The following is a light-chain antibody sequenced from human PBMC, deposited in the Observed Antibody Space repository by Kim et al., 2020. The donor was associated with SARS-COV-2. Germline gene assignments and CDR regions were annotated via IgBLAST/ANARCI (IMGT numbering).Light chain of an antibody. J-gene: IGLJ3*02. CDR2: VGTGGIVG. CDR1: SGYRKYK. CDR3: GADHGSGSNFVWV. Sequence: CPLSSGYRKYKVDWYQQRPGKGPRFVMRVGTGGIVGSKGDGIPDRFSVLGSGLNRYLTIKNIQEEDESDYHCGADHGSGSNFVWVFGGGTKLTVL. V-gene: IGLV9-49*01.